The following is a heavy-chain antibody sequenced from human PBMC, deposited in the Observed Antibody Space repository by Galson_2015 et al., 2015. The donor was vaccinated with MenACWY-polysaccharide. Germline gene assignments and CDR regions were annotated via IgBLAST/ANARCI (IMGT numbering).Heavy chain of an antibody. CDR1: GYTFSNFY. CDR3: ARAGQVVPSAQHF. V-gene: IGHV1-46*01. Sequence: SVKVSCKASGYTFSNFYLHWVRRAPGQGLEWVGMINPSSGGTSYAQKFQGRVTMTRDTSTNTLYMELSSLRSEDTAVYYCARAGQVVPSAQHFWGQGTLVSVAS. J-gene: IGHJ4*02. CDR2: INPSSGGT. D-gene: IGHD2-2*01.